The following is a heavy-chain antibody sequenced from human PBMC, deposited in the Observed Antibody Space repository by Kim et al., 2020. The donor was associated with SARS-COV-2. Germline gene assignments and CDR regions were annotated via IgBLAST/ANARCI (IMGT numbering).Heavy chain of an antibody. CDR2: ISSNSSYI. J-gene: IGHJ6*02. CDR1: GFTFSSYS. D-gene: IGHD3-3*01. CDR3: ARQYNDFWIGYALSCYYYGMDV. V-gene: IGHV3-21*01. Sequence: GGSLRLSCAASGFTFSSYSMNWVRQAPGKGLEWVSSISSNSSYIYYADSVKGRFTISRDNAKNSLYLQMNSLRAEDTAVYYCARQYNDFWIGYALSCYYYGMDVWGQGTPVTVSS.